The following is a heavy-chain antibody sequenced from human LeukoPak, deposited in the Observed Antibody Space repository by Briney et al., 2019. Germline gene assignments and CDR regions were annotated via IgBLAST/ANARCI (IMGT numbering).Heavy chain of an antibody. CDR2: ISGSGGST. Sequence: GGSLRLSCAASGFTFGSYAMSWVRQAPGKGLEWVSAISGSGGSTYYADSVKGRFTISRDNSKNTLYLQMNSLRAEDTAVYYCAKDLPRRLPAAARFDPWGQGTLVTVSS. D-gene: IGHD2-2*01. CDR3: AKDLPRRLPAAARFDP. CDR1: GFTFGSYA. J-gene: IGHJ5*02. V-gene: IGHV3-23*01.